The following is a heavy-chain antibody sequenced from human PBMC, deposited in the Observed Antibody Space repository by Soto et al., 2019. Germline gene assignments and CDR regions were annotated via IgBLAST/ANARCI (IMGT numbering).Heavy chain of an antibody. CDR1: GGTFSSYA. CDR3: ARVGYYDFWSGYRGQTFYYYYYGMDV. CDR2: INPSGGST. Sequence: RASVKVSCKASGGTFSSYAISWVRQAPGQGLEWMGIINPSGGSTSYAQKFQGRVTMTRDTSTSTVYMELSSLRSEDTAVYYCARVGYYDFWSGYRGQTFYYYYYGMDVWGQGTTVTVSS. D-gene: IGHD3-3*01. V-gene: IGHV1-46*01. J-gene: IGHJ6*02.